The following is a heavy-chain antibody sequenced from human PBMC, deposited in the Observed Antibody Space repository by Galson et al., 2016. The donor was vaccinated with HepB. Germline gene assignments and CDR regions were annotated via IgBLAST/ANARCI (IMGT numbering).Heavy chain of an antibody. CDR3: AKDIYGSGTYYGIFDY. CDR2: ISGSGGST. V-gene: IGHV3-23*01. Sequence: SLRLSCAASGFTFSTYAMSWVRQAPGKGLEWVSAISGSGGSTYYADSVKGRFTISRDNSKNTLYLQMNSLRAEDTAVYYCAKDIYGSGTYYGIFDYWGQGTLVTVSS. D-gene: IGHD3-10*01. CDR1: GFTFSTYA. J-gene: IGHJ4*02.